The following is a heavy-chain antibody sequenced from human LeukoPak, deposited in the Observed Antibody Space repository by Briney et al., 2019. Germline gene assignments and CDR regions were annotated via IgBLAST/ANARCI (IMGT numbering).Heavy chain of an antibody. CDR1: GFTFNTYA. J-gene: IGHJ5*01. CDR2: INGDGSST. Sequence: PGGSLRLSCAASGFTFNTYAIHWVRQAPGKGLVWVSRINGDGSSTAYADSVKGRFTISRDNAKNTLYLQMNSLKAEDTAVYYCAREKGSSNYDSWGQGTLVTVSS. CDR3: AREKGSSNYDS. V-gene: IGHV3-74*03. D-gene: IGHD4-11*01.